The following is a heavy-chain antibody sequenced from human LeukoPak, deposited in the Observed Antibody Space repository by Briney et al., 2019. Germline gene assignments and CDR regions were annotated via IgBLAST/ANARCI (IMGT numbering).Heavy chain of an antibody. CDR3: ARDTSGSYFSSYDY. CDR2: INPNSGGT. J-gene: IGHJ4*02. Sequence: ASVKVSCKASGYTFTGYYMHWVRQAPGQGLEWTGWINPNSGGTNYAQKFQGRVTMTRDTSISTAYMELSRLRSDDTAVYYCARDTSGSYFSSYDYWGQGTLVTVSS. CDR1: GYTFTGYY. V-gene: IGHV1-2*02. D-gene: IGHD1-26*01.